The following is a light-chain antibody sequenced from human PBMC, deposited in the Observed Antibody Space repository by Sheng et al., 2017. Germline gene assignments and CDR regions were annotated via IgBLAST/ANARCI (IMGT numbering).Light chain of an antibody. Sequence: DIQMTQSPSSLSASLGDRVTITCQASQDIGDYLNWYQLKPGKAPKLLIYRSVTLQTGVPSRFGGGGSGTDFTFTISSLQPEDVATYYCQQYDHVPITFGQGTRLDIK. J-gene: IGKJ5*01. CDR2: RSV. CDR1: QDIGDY. V-gene: IGKV1-33*01. CDR3: QQYDHVPIT.